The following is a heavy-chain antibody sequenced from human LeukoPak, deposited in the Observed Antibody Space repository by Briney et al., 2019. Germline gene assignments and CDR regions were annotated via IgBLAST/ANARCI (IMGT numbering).Heavy chain of an antibody. CDR1: GFTVSRNY. CDR3: AKGGVPAAIRNWFDP. D-gene: IGHD2-2*01. J-gene: IGHJ5*02. Sequence: GGSLRLSCAASGFTVSRNYMSWVRQAPGKGLEWVSVIYSGGSTYYADSVKGRFTISRDNSKNTLYLQMNSLRAEDTAVYYCAKGGVPAAIRNWFDPWGQGTLVTVSS. CDR2: IYSGGST. V-gene: IGHV3-53*01.